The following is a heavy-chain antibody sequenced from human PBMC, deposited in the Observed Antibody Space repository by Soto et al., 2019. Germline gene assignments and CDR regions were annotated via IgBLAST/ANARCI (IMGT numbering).Heavy chain of an antibody. CDR3: TTALPYDYDFWSGYSSYYYYMDV. D-gene: IGHD3-3*01. Sequence: GGSLRLSCAASGFTFSNAWMSWVRQAPGKGLEWVGRIKSKTDGGTTDYAAPVKGRFTISRDDSKNTLYLQMNSLKTEDTAVYYCTTALPYDYDFWSGYSSYYYYMDVWGKGTTVTVSS. V-gene: IGHV3-15*01. J-gene: IGHJ6*03. CDR2: IKSKTDGGTT. CDR1: GFTFSNAW.